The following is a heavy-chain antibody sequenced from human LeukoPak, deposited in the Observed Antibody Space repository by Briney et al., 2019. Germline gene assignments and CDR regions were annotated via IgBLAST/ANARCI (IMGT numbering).Heavy chain of an antibody. D-gene: IGHD6-6*01. Sequence: PGGSLRLSCTTSGFTFSSYHMGWVRQAPGKGLEWVSTISGRGYSTHYADSVRGRFTISRDNSKNTLYLQMSSLRAEDTALYYCANLGEYSGSSLRNFGGQGTLVAVSS. V-gene: IGHV3-23*01. CDR3: ANLGEYSGSSLRNF. CDR2: ISGRGYST. J-gene: IGHJ4*02. CDR1: GFTFSSYH.